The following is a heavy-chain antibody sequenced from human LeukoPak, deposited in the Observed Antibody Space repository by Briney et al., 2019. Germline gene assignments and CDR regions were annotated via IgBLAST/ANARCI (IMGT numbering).Heavy chain of an antibody. D-gene: IGHD3-10*01. CDR1: GYTFTGYY. CDR2: INPNSGGT. J-gene: IGHJ4*02. V-gene: IGHV1-2*06. CDR3: ARDLRALLLWFGELFI. Sequence: ASVKVSCKASGYTFTGYYMHWVRQAPGQGLEWMGRINPNSGGTNYAQKFQGRVTMTRDTSISTAYMELSRLRSDDTAVYYRARDLRALLLWFGELFIWGQGTLVTVSS.